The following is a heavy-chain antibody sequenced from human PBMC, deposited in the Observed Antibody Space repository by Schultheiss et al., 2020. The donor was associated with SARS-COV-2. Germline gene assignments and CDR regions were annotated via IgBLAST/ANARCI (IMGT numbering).Heavy chain of an antibody. V-gene: IGHV3-11*06. CDR1: GFTFSDYY. D-gene: IGHD3/OR15-3a*01. J-gene: IGHJ4*02. Sequence: GGSLRLSCAASGFTFSDYYMSWIRQTPGKGLEWVAYISGSGDYINYADSVKGRFTIFRNNANNSLYLQMSSLRADDTALYYCAATTGYYTNVDYWGQGTLVTVSS. CDR2: ISGSGDYI. CDR3: AATTGYYTNVDY.